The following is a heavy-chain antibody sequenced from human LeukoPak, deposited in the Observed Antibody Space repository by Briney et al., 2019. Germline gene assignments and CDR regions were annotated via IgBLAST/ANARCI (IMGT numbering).Heavy chain of an antibody. D-gene: IGHD6-13*01. V-gene: IGHV1-46*01. CDR2: INPSGGST. J-gene: IGHJ4*02. CDR3: ARGNIVAAGPDFDY. Sequence: ASVKVSCKASGYTFTSYYMHGVRQAPGQGLEWMGIINPSGGSTRYAQKFQGRVTMTRDMCTSTVYMELSRLRSEDTAVYYCARGNIVAAGPDFDYWGQGTLVTVSS. CDR1: GYTFTSYY.